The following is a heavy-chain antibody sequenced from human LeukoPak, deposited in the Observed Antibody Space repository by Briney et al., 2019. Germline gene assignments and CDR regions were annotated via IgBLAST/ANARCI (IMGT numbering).Heavy chain of an antibody. Sequence: SETLSLTCAVSGGSMSHFYWNWFRQPPGKGLEWIGSLFYNEDAKYNPSVKSRVTMSIDTSKSQFSLRLTSVTAADTAVYYCAKGETVTTSLFDHWGQGLLVTVSS. CDR1: GGSMSHFY. V-gene: IGHV4-59*01. J-gene: IGHJ4*02. CDR2: LFYNEDA. CDR3: AKGETVTTSLFDH. D-gene: IGHD4-17*01.